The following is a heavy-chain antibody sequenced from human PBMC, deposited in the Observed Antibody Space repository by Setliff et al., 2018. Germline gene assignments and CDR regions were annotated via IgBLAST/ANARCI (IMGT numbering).Heavy chain of an antibody. CDR2: IWNDGSTK. J-gene: IGHJ4*02. CDR3: TRASSIAVAGSSI. CDR1: GFTFSNYG. V-gene: IGHV3-33*01. Sequence: GGSLRLSCVASGFTFSNYGMHWVRQAPGKGLEWVALIWNDGSTKFYGDSVKGRFTISRDDSKSIAYLQMNSLKTEDTAVYYCTRASSIAVAGSSIWGQGTLVTVSS. D-gene: IGHD6-19*01.